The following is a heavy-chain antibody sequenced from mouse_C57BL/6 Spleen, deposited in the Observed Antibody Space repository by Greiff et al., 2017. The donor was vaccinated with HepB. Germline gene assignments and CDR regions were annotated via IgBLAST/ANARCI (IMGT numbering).Heavy chain of an antibody. D-gene: IGHD2-4*01. CDR2: IYPRSGNT. V-gene: IGHV1-81*01. CDR3: ARRYDSLYAMDY. CDR1: GYTFTSYG. Sequence: QVQLQQSGAELARPGASVKLSCKASGYTFTSYGISWVKQRTGQGLEWIGEIYPRSGNTYYNEKFKGKATLTADKSSSTAYMELRSLTSEDSAVYFCARRYDSLYAMDYWGQGTSVTVSS. J-gene: IGHJ4*01.